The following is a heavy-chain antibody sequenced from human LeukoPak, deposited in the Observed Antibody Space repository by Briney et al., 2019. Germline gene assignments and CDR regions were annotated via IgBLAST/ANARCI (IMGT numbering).Heavy chain of an antibody. Sequence: GGSLRLSCAASGFIVNSYAMSWVRQAPGKGLAWVSLIYSDGVTQYADSLEGRFSISRDNSKNTVYLQVNSLRAEDTAVYYCARGSGNWHYDYWGQGTLVTVSS. J-gene: IGHJ4*02. V-gene: IGHV3-66*02. CDR3: ARGSGNWHYDY. D-gene: IGHD1-20*01. CDR2: IYSDGVT. CDR1: GFIVNSYA.